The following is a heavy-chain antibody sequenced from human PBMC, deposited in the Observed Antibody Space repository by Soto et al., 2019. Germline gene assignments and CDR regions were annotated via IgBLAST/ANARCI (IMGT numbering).Heavy chain of an antibody. J-gene: IGHJ5*02. V-gene: IGHV1-69*01. Sequence: QVQLVQSGAEVKKPGSSVKVSCKASGVTFSSYAISWVRQAPGQGLEWMGGIIPIFGTANYAQTVQGRVTITADESTSTAYMELSSLSSEDKDVYYCSRDDISSWYRGYQWFDPWGQGTLVTVSS. CDR2: IIPIFGTA. D-gene: IGHD6-13*01. CDR3: SRDDISSWYRGYQWFDP. CDR1: GVTFSSYA.